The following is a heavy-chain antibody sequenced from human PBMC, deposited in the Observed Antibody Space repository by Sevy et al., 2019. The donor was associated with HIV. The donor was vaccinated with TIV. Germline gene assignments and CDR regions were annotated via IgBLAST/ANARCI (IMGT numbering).Heavy chain of an antibody. Sequence: SETLSLTCTVSGGSISSYYWSWIRQPAGKGLEWIGRIYTSGSTNYNPSLKSRDTMSVDTSKNRFSLKLSSVTAADTAVYYCARASDGYNMDYFDYWGQGTLVTVSS. CDR2: IYTSGST. D-gene: IGHD5-12*01. CDR3: ARASDGYNMDYFDY. J-gene: IGHJ4*02. V-gene: IGHV4-4*07. CDR1: GGSISSYY.